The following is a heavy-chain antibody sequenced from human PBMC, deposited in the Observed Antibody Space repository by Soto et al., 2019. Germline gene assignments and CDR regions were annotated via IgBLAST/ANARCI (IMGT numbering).Heavy chain of an antibody. CDR2: IYSGENA. J-gene: IGHJ3*02. CDR1: GVTVTSNY. V-gene: IGHV3-53*01. CDR3: ARDLDAFDT. Sequence: EVQLVQSGGGLVQPGGSLRLSCAGYGVTVTSNYMNWVRQAPGKGLEWVSVIYSGENAYYADSVAGRFTISRDISKNTLYLQMNSLRVEDTAVYYCARDLDAFDTWGQGTTVIVSS.